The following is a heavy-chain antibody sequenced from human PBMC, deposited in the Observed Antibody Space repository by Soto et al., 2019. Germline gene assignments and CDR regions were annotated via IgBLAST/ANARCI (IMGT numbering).Heavy chain of an antibody. J-gene: IGHJ6*02. CDR3: ARDLPKMDV. V-gene: IGHV1-18*01. Sequence: QVQLVQSGAEVKKPGTSVKVSCKASGYTFTSYGISWVRQAPGQGLEWMGWIRAYNGNTNYAQKLQGRVTMTTDTSTSKAYMELSSLGSDDKAVYYCARDLPKMDVWGQGTTVTVSS. CDR2: IRAYNGNT. CDR1: GYTFTSYG.